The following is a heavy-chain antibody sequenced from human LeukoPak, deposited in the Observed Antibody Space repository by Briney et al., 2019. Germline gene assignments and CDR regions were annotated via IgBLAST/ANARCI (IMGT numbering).Heavy chain of an antibody. Sequence: GGSLRLSCAVSGFAFGSEAMSWVRQSPARGLEWVASISPGGGTTYYADYVKGRFTISRDNSNNTLYVQMNSLRAEDTAVYYCAKQVWYSSSWYSDYWGQGTLVTVSS. J-gene: IGHJ4*02. D-gene: IGHD6-13*01. V-gene: IGHV3-23*01. CDR1: GFAFGSEA. CDR3: AKQVWYSSSWYSDY. CDR2: ISPGGGTT.